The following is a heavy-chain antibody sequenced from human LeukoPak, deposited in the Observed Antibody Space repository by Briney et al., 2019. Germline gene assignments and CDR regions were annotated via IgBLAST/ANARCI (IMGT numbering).Heavy chain of an antibody. CDR3: AREVVVVPPPGWYFDL. V-gene: IGHV1-69*04. CDR2: IIPILGIA. J-gene: IGHJ2*01. Sequence: GASVKVSCKASGGTLSSYAISWVRQAPGQGLEWMGRIIPILGIANYAQKFQGRVTITADKSTSTAYMELSSLRSEDTAVYYCAREVVVVPPPGWYFDLWGRGTLVTVSS. CDR1: GGTLSSYA. D-gene: IGHD2-21*01.